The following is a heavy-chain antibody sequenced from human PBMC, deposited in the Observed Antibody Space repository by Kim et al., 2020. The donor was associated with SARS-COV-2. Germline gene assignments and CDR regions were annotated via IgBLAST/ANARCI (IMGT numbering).Heavy chain of an antibody. CDR3: ASLSTGYVWGKFDY. Sequence: GGSLRLSCVASGFTFSSYWMHWVRQAPGKGLVWVSRVNSDGSSTSYADSVKGRFTISRDNARNTLYPQMNSLRAEDTAVYYCASLSTGYVWGKFDYWGQG. J-gene: IGHJ4*02. V-gene: IGHV3-74*01. CDR2: VNSDGSST. D-gene: IGHD3-16*01. CDR1: GFTFSSYW.